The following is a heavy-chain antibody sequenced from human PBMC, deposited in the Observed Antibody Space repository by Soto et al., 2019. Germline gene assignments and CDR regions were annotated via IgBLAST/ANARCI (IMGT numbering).Heavy chain of an antibody. V-gene: IGHV4-31*02. CDR3: ARARLRAVYAFDI. J-gene: IGHJ3*02. CDR2: IYYSGST. D-gene: IGHD5-12*01. Sequence: WTWIRQRPGKGLEWIGYIYYSGSTYYSPSLKSRLSISLDTSTNQFSLRLSSVTAADTAMYYCARARLRAVYAFDIWGQGTMVTVSS.